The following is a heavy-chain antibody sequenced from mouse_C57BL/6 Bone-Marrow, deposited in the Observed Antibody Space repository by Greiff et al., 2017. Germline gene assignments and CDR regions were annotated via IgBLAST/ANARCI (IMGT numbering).Heavy chain of an antibody. Sequence: EVKLMESGEGLVKPGGSLKLSCAASGFTFSSYAMSWVRQTPEERLGWVAYISSGGDYIYYADTVKGRFTLSRDTARNTLYLQMSSLKSEDTPMYYCTRGGQLRLYYYAMDYWGRGTSVTVTS. J-gene: IGHJ4*01. CDR3: TRGGQLRLYYYAMDY. V-gene: IGHV5-9-1*02. CDR1: GFTFSSYA. CDR2: ISSGGDYI. D-gene: IGHD3-2*02.